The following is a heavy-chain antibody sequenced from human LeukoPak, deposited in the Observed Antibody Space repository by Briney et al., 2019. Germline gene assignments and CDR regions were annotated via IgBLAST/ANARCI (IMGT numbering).Heavy chain of an antibody. D-gene: IGHD4-23*01. CDR3: ARGYGDNSGAFDI. CDR2: IYYSGRS. CDR1: GGSISSYY. V-gene: IGHV4-59*12. J-gene: IGHJ3*02. Sequence: SETLSLTCTVSGGSISSYYWSWIRQPPGKGLEWIGYIYYSGRSYYNPSLKSRVTISLDRSKNQFSLRLSSVTAADTAVYFCARGYGDNSGAFDIWGQGTMVTVS.